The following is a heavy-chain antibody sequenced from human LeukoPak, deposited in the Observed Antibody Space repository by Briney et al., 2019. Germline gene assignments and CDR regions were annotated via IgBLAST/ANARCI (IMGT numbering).Heavy chain of an antibody. Sequence: PSETLSLTCTVSGGSISSSSYYWGWIRQPPGKGLEWIGSIYYSGSTYYNPSLKSRVTISVDTSKNQFSLKLSSVTAADTAVYYCARPGSEWSYDAFDIWGQGTMVTVSS. CDR3: ARPGSEWSYDAFDI. CDR1: GGSISSSSYY. CDR2: IYYSGST. J-gene: IGHJ3*02. V-gene: IGHV4-39*01. D-gene: IGHD3-3*01.